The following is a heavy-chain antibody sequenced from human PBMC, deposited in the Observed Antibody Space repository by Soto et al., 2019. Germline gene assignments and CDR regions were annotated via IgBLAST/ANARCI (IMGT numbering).Heavy chain of an antibody. CDR1: GGSLSSGGYY. V-gene: IGHV4-31*03. J-gene: IGHJ5*02. CDR3: ARAAGGLGTRTRNTWLDP. Sequence: SETLSLTCSVSGGSLSSGGYYWSWIRQHPGKGLEFIGYIYYSGNTYYNPSPKSRVTISVDTSKNQFSLKLSSVTAADTAVYYCARAAGGLGTRTRNTWLDPWGRGSLVTVSS. CDR2: IYYSGNT. D-gene: IGHD6-13*01.